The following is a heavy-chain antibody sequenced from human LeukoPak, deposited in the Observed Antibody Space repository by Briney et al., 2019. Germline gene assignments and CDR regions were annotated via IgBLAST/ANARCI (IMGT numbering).Heavy chain of an antibody. J-gene: IGHJ4*02. Sequence: GGSLRLSCAASGFTFSNYWMSWVRQAPGKGLEWIGRIRSKVNNYATTYAASVKGRFTISRDDSKNTLYLQMTSLKTEDTAVYYCTTIQKGNWGQGTLVTVSS. CDR3: TTIQKGN. V-gene: IGHV3-73*01. CDR1: GFTFSNYW. D-gene: IGHD5-18*01. CDR2: IRSKVNNYAT.